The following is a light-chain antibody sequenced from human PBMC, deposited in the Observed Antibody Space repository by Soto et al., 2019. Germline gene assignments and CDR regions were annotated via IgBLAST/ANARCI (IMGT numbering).Light chain of an antibody. CDR3: QLYGISPT. J-gene: IGKJ4*01. Sequence: EIVLTQSPGTLSLSPGERATLSCRTSQSINRGYLAWFQQKPGQAPRLLIYGASNRITGIPDRFSGSDSGTDFTLTIRRLEPEDFAVYYCQLYGISPTFGGGTRVEIK. V-gene: IGKV3-20*01. CDR1: QSINRGY. CDR2: GAS.